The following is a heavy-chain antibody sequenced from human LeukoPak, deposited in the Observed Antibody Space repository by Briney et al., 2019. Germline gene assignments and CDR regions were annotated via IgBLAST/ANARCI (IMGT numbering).Heavy chain of an antibody. CDR1: GFTFSSYS. CDR2: ISSSSSYI. Sequence: PGGSLRLSCAASGFTFSSYSMNWVRQAPGKGLEWVSSISSSSSYIYYADSVKGRFTISRDNAKNSLYLQMNSLRAEDTAVYYCAREELESGGSFDSWGQGTLVTVTS. V-gene: IGHV3-21*01. CDR3: AREELESGGSFDS. J-gene: IGHJ4*02. D-gene: IGHD2-15*01.